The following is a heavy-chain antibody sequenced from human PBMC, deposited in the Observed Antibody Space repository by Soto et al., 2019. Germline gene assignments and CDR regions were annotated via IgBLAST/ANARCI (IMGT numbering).Heavy chain of an antibody. Sequence: GGSLRLSCAASGFTFSSYGMHWVRQAPGKGLEWVAVISYDGSNKYYADSVKGRFTLSRDNSKNTLYLQMNSLRAEDTAVYYCAINGRNGQVTEYYFDYWGQGTLVTVSS. D-gene: IGHD2-21*02. CDR2: ISYDGSNK. CDR3: AINGRNGQVTEYYFDY. CDR1: GFTFSSYG. J-gene: IGHJ4*02. V-gene: IGHV3-30*03.